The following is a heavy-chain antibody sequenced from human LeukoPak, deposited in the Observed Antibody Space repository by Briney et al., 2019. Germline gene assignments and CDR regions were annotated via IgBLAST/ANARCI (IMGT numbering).Heavy chain of an antibody. J-gene: IGHJ6*03. Sequence: SETLSLTCTVSGGSVSSYYWSWIRQPPGKGLEWIGYIYYSGSTNYNPSLKSRVTISVDTSKNQFSLKLSSVTAADTAVYYCARGYSSSWYKSYYYYMDVWGKGTTVTVSS. CDR3: ARGYSSSWYKSYYYYMDV. CDR1: GGSVSSYY. D-gene: IGHD6-13*01. CDR2: IYYSGST. V-gene: IGHV4-59*02.